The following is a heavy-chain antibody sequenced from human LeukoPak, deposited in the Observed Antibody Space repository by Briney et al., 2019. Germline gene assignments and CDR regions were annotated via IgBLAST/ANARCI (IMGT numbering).Heavy chain of an antibody. CDR2: INHSGST. Sequence: PSETLSLTCAVYGGSFSGYYWSWIRQPPGKGLEWIGEINHSGSTNYNPSLKSRVTISVDTSKNQFSLKLSSVTAADTAVYCCARGPYRGVTFLNWFDPWGQGTLVTVSS. CDR1: GGSFSGYY. D-gene: IGHD3-10*01. CDR3: ARGPYRGVTFLNWFDP. V-gene: IGHV4-34*01. J-gene: IGHJ5*02.